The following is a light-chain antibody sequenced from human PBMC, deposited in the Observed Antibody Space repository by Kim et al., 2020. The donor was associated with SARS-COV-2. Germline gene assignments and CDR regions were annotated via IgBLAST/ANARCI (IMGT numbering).Light chain of an antibody. J-gene: IGKJ2*01. CDR3: QQYNSYSPT. CDR2: DAS. V-gene: IGKV1-5*01. CDR1: QSISSW. Sequence: DIQMTQSPSTLSASVGDRVTITCRASQSISSWLAWYQQKPGKAPKLLIYDASSLESGFPSRFSGSGSGTEFTLTISSLQPDDFATYYCQQYNSYSPTFGQGTKLEI.